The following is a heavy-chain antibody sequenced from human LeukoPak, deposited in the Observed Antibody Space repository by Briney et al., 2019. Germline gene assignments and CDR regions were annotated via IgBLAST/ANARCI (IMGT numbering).Heavy chain of an antibody. V-gene: IGHV3-23*01. Sequence: GGTLRLSCAASGFTFNIYAMTWVRQAPGKGLEWVSAISGSGGRTYYADSVKGRFTISRDNSKNTLYLQMNSLRADDTAVYYCAKGNGDHSIHPDYWGQGTLVTVSS. J-gene: IGHJ4*02. CDR1: GFTFNIYA. CDR2: ISGSGGRT. CDR3: AKGNGDHSIHPDY. D-gene: IGHD4-17*01.